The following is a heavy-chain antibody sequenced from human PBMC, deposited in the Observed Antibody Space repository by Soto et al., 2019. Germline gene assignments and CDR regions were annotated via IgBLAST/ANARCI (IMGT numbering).Heavy chain of an antibody. CDR2: INHSGST. Sequence: QVQLQQWGAGLLKPSETLSLTCAVYGGSFSGYYWSWIRQPPGKGLEWIGEINHSGSTNYNPSLKSRVTISVDTSKNQFSLKLSSVTAADTAVYYCARGKAVAAKSHYFDYWGQGTLVTVSS. D-gene: IGHD6-19*01. J-gene: IGHJ4*02. V-gene: IGHV4-34*01. CDR1: GGSFSGYY. CDR3: ARGKAVAAKSHYFDY.